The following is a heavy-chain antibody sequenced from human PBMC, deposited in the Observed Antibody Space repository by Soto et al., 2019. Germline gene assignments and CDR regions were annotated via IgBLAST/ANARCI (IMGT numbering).Heavy chain of an antibody. D-gene: IGHD3-3*01. CDR3: ASHYDMWSGYLSPVDY. V-gene: IGHV3-11*01. CDR1: GYTFSDYY. Sequence: QVQLVESGGDLVKRGGSLRLSCAASGYTFSDYYMSWIRQAPGKGLEWISYIDTSSTKIYYADSVKGRFTISRDNAKNSLYLEMNSLRVAETAVYYCASHYDMWSGYLSPVDYWGQGTLVTVSS. CDR2: IDTSSTKI. J-gene: IGHJ4*02.